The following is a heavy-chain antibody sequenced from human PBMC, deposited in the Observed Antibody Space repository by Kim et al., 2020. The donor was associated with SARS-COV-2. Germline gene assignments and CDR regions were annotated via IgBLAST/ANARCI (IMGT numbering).Heavy chain of an antibody. CDR2: VSHDGSQT. V-gene: IGHV3-30*18. Sequence: GGSLRLSCAASGFTFNNYGMHWVRQAPGKGLEWVAVVSHDGSQTHYVDSVKGRFTVSRDNSNDTLFLQMNSLRAEDTAMYYCAKYRGSFWSLDYWGLGTLVTVSS. CDR3: AKYRGSFWSLDY. CDR1: GFTFNNYG. J-gene: IGHJ4*02. D-gene: IGHD6-19*01.